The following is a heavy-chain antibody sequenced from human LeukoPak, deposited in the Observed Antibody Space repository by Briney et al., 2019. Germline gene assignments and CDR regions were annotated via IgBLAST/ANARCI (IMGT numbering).Heavy chain of an antibody. V-gene: IGHV3-23*01. D-gene: IGHD3/OR15-3a*01. J-gene: IGHJ4*02. Sequence: PGGSLRLSCAAFGFTLHSCAMSWVRQAPGKGPEWVAIISASGGRTYHADSVQGRFIISRDTSDNTVYLHMNSLRAEDTAVYYCAKQRPYYDFWGPFDYWGQGITVLVSS. CDR2: ISASGGRT. CDR1: GFTLHSCA. CDR3: AKQRPYYDFWGPFDY.